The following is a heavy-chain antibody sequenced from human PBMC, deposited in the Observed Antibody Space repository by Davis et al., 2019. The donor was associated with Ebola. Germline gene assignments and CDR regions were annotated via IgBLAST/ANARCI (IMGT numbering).Heavy chain of an antibody. Sequence: PGGSLRLSCAGSGFSFSSYGIHWVRQAPGKGLEWVAVVSYDGSNEYHADSVKGRFTISRDNSKNAVYLQMNSLRVEDTAVYFCARMEGWRQQLTPTLYYFQFWGQGTLVTVSS. D-gene: IGHD6-13*01. CDR3: ARMEGWRQQLTPTLYYFQF. CDR2: VSYDGSNE. J-gene: IGHJ4*02. CDR1: GFSFSSYG. V-gene: IGHV3-30*03.